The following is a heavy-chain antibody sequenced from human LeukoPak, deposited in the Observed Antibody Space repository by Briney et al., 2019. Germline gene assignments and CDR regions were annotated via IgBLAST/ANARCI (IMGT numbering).Heavy chain of an antibody. D-gene: IGHD2-21*02. CDR1: GFTFSSYA. CDR2: ISYDGSNK. CDR3: ARDTGYCGGDCYSGGYFDY. V-gene: IGHV3-30*04. Sequence: GRSLRLSCAASGFTFSSYAMHWVRQAPGKGLEWVAVISYDGSNKYYADSVKGRFTISRDNSKNTLYLQMNSLRAEDTAVYYCARDTGYCGGDCYSGGYFDYWGQGTLVTVSS. J-gene: IGHJ4*02.